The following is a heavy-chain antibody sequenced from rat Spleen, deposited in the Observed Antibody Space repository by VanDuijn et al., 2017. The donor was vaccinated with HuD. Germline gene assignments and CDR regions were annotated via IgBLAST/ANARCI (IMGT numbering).Heavy chain of an antibody. CDR1: GFTFSDYY. J-gene: IGHJ3*01. V-gene: IGHV5-25*01. CDR3: ARRIPGPFAY. CDR2: ISTSGGST. Sequence: EVQLVESDGGLVQPGRSLKLSCAASGFTFSDYYMAWVRQAPTKGLEWVTTISTSGGSTYYRDSVKGRFTVSRDNAKSTLYLQMDSLRSEDTATYYCARRIPGPFAYWGQGTLVTVSS. D-gene: IGHD1-4*01.